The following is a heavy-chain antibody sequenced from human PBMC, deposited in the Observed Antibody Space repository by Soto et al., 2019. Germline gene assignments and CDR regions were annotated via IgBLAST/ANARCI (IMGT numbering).Heavy chain of an antibody. CDR2: ISGSGGST. CDR3: AKDGQITMIVVVTPYYFDY. CDR1: GFTFSSYA. V-gene: IGHV3-23*01. Sequence: AGGSLRLSCAASGFTFSSYAMSWVRQAPGKGLEWVSAISGSGGSTYYADSVKGRFTIPRDNSKNTLYLQMNSLRAEDTAVYYCAKDGQITMIVVVTPYYFDYWGQGTLVTVSS. J-gene: IGHJ4*02. D-gene: IGHD3-22*01.